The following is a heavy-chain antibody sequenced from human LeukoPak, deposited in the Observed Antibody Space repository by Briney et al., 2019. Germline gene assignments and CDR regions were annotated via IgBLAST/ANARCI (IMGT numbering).Heavy chain of an antibody. D-gene: IGHD3-22*01. V-gene: IGHV4-59*01. J-gene: IGHJ4*02. CDR1: GGSISSYY. CDR3: ARDGRSGYHG. CDR2: VYYIGST. Sequence: SETLSLTCTVFGGSISSYYWSWIRQPPRKGLEWIGYVYYIGSTNYNPSLKSRVTISVDTSKRQFSLKLSSVTAADTAVYYCARDGRSGYHGWGQGTLVTVSS.